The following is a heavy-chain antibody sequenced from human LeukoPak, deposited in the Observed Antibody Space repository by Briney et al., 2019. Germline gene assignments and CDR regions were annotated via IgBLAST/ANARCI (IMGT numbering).Heavy chain of an antibody. CDR3: ARGHDYDSSVAY. Sequence: GGSLRLSCAASGFTVSSNYMSWVRQAPGKGLEWVSVIYSGGSTYYADSVKGRFTISRDNSKNTVDLQMNSRRAEDTAVYYCARGHDYDSSVAYWGQGTLVTVSS. CDR1: GFTVSSNY. V-gene: IGHV3-66*01. CDR2: IYSGGST. J-gene: IGHJ4*02. D-gene: IGHD3-22*01.